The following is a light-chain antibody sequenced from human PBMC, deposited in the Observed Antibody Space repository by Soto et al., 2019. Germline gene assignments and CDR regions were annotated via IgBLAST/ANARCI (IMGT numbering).Light chain of an antibody. J-gene: IGKJ1*01. CDR3: QKYNSAPWT. Sequence: DIQLTQSPSSLSASLGDRLTITCRASQGISNWLAWYQQKPGRVPKLLIYAASTLHSGVPSRFSGSGSGTDFTLTISSLQPEDVATYYCQKYNSAPWTFGQGTKVDI. V-gene: IGKV1-27*01. CDR1: QGISNW. CDR2: AAS.